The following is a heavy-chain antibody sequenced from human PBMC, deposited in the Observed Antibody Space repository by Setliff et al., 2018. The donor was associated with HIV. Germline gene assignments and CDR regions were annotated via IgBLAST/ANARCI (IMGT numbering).Heavy chain of an antibody. CDR1: GGTFSSYA. CDR2: ISAHNGNT. D-gene: IGHD3-22*01. Sequence: ASVKVSCKASGGTFSSYAISWVRQAPGQGLEWMGWISAHNGNTNYAQKLQGRVTMTTDTSTSTAYMELRSLRSDDTAVYYCARMIVLSASSPPNAFDIWGQGTMVTVSS. CDR3: ARMIVLSASSPPNAFDI. J-gene: IGHJ3*02. V-gene: IGHV1-18*01.